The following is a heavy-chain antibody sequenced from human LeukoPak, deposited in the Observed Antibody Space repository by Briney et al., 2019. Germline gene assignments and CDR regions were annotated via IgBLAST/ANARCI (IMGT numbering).Heavy chain of an antibody. CDR2: INHSGST. J-gene: IGHJ5*02. CDR3: ARGLAVVVPAAPRGRYNWFDP. CDR1: GGPFSGYY. Sequence: SETLSLTCAVYGGPFSGYYWSWIRQPPGKGLEWIGEINHSGSTNYNPSLKSRVTISVDTSKNQFSLKLSSVTAADTAVYYCARGLAVVVPAAPRGRYNWFDPWGQGTLVTVSS. D-gene: IGHD2-2*01. V-gene: IGHV4-34*01.